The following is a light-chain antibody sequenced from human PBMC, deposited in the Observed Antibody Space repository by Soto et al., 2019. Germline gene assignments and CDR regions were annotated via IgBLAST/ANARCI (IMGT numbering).Light chain of an antibody. CDR3: QQYGSFSIN. Sequence: ENVLTHSPGTLSLSPWERATLSFRSSQSVSSTYLAWYQQKPGQAPRLLIYGASSRATGIPDRFSGSGSGTDFTLTISRLEPEDFAVYYCQQYGSFSINFGQGTRLEIK. V-gene: IGKV3-20*01. CDR2: GAS. J-gene: IGKJ5*01. CDR1: QSVSSTY.